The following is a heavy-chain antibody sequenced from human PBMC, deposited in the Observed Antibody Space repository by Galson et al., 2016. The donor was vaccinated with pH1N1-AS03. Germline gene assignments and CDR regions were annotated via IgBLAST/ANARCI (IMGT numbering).Heavy chain of an antibody. D-gene: IGHD3-16*01. CDR1: GYSFTNYW. J-gene: IGHJ4*02. CDR3: ARPRLNYFDN. CDR2: IYPGNSDS. Sequence: QSGAEVKKPGESLKISCKGSGYSFTNYWIGWVRQMPGKGLEWMGIIYPGNSDSRYNKSFQGQVTISADTSISTVYLQWSSLQASDTAMYYCARPRLNYFDNWGQGTLVTVSS. V-gene: IGHV5-51*03.